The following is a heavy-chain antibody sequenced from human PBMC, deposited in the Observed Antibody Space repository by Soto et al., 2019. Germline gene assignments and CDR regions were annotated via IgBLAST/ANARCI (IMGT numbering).Heavy chain of an antibody. CDR2: INPDGSGT. V-gene: IGHV3-74*01. CDR1: GFIFSNSW. Sequence: PGGSLRLSCAASGFIFSNSWMHWVRQAPGMGLVWVSYINPDGSGTKYADSVKGRFTISRDNAKSMVYVEMNSLRADDTAVYFCARDLTGIVAYSWGQETPVTVSS. J-gene: IGHJ4*02. D-gene: IGHD2-21*01. CDR3: ARDLTGIVAYS.